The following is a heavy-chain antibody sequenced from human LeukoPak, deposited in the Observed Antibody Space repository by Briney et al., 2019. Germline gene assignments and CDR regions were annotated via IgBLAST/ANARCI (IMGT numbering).Heavy chain of an antibody. Sequence: GGSLRLYCVASAFRFGRDWISWVRQAQGKGLEWVACIKQDGSEEYYVGYVRGRFTVYIDNGKNSLYLQMNSLRAEDTARYYCATLDSTKSVFWGRGTAVTVSS. CDR3: ATLDSTKSVF. D-gene: IGHD2-2*01. V-gene: IGHV3-7*01. CDR1: AFRFGRDW. CDR2: IKQDGSEE. J-gene: IGHJ1*01.